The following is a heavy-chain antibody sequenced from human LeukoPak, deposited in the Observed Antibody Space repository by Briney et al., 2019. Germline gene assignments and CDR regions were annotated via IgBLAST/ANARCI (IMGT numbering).Heavy chain of an antibody. CDR2: INTNTEKS. CDR1: GYSITNYA. Sequence: ASVKVSCKASGYSITNYANLWVRQPPGQGHEWMGWINTNTEKSTYAPGFTGRYVFSLDSSVNTAYLQISSLKAEDTALYYCATGGGYRFAYWGQGTLVTVSS. J-gene: IGHJ4*02. D-gene: IGHD6-25*01. V-gene: IGHV7-4-1*02. CDR3: ATGGGYRFAY.